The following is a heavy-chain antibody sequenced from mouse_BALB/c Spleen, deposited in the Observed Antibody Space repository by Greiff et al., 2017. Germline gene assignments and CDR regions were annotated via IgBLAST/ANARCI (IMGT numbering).Heavy chain of an antibody. D-gene: IGHD2-10*02. J-gene: IGHJ4*01. CDR1: GFSFSSYG. Sequence: DVKLVESGGGLVQPGGSLNLSCAASGFSFSSYGMSWVRQTPDTRLELVATITSNGVSTYYPDSVKGRFTISRDNAKNTLYLQMSSLKYEDTAMYYCARDKYDYAMDYWGQGTSVTVSS. CDR3: ARDKYDYAMDY. V-gene: IGHV5-6-3*01. CDR2: ITSNGVST.